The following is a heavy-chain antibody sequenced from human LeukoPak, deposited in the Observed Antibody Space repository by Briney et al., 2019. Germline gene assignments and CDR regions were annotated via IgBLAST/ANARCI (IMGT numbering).Heavy chain of an antibody. Sequence: GASVKVSCKASGYTFTSYDINWVRQATGQGLEWMGWMNPNSGNTGYAQKFQGRVTMTRNTSISTAYMELSSLRSEDTAVYYCARGDTYYYGSGSLALKDYWGQGTQVTVSS. J-gene: IGHJ4*02. CDR3: ARGDTYYYGSGSLALKDY. CDR2: MNPNSGNT. V-gene: IGHV1-8*01. D-gene: IGHD3-10*01. CDR1: GYTFTSYD.